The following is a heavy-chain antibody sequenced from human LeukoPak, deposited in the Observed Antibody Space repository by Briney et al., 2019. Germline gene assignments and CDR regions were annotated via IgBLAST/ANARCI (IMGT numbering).Heavy chain of an antibody. Sequence: ASVKVSCKASGYTFTGYYMHWVRQAPGQGLEWMGWINPNSGGTNYAQKFQGRVTMTRDTSISTAHMELSRLRSDDTAVYYCARAGDYCSSTSCHSPLDYWGQGTLVTVSS. CDR1: GYTFTGYY. D-gene: IGHD2-2*01. J-gene: IGHJ4*02. V-gene: IGHV1-2*02. CDR2: INPNSGGT. CDR3: ARAGDYCSSTSCHSPLDY.